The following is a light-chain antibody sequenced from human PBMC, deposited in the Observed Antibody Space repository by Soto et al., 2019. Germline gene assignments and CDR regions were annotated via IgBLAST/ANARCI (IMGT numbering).Light chain of an antibody. Sequence: EIVLTQSPDTLSLSPGERATLSCRASQSVSSYLAWYQQKPGQAPRLLIYDASNRATGIPARFSGSGSGTDFTLTISSLEPEDFAVYYCQQRSNWPPGLTFGGGTKVDI. V-gene: IGKV3-11*01. J-gene: IGKJ4*01. CDR1: QSVSSY. CDR3: QQRSNWPPGLT. CDR2: DAS.